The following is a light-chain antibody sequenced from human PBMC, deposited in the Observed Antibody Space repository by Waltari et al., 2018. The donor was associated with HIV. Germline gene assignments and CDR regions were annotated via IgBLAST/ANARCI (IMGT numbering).Light chain of an antibody. J-gene: IGLJ2*01. CDR1: NSDIGGYDR. V-gene: IGLV2-18*02. CDR3: SSYSATNTVV. CDR2: AVT. Sequence: QSALTQPPSVSGSPGQSVPISCAGTNSDIGGYDRVSWYHQPPGPAPKLLIYAVTNRPSGVPGRFSASKSGTTASLTISGLQAGDEGDYYCSSYSATNTVVFGGGTKLTVL.